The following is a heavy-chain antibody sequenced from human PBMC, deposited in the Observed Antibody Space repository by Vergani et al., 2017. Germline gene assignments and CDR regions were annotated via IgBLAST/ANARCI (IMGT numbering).Heavy chain of an antibody. CDR2: IYSSGST. CDR3: ARSSIAARSGYYYYYMDV. D-gene: IGHD6-6*01. V-gene: IGHV4-59*01. CDR1: GGSISSYY. Sequence: QVQLQESGPGLVKPSETLSLTCTVSGGSISSYYWSWIRQPPGKGLEWIGYIYSSGSTNYNPSLESRVTISVDTSTNQFSMKLSSVTATDTAVYYCARSSIAARSGYYYYYMDVWGKGTTVTVSS. J-gene: IGHJ6*03.